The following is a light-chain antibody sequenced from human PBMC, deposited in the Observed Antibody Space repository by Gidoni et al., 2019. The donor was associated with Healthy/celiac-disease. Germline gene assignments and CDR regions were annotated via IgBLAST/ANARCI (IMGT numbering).Light chain of an antibody. J-gene: IGKJ5*01. Sequence: DIQLTQSPSSLSASVGDRVTITCRASQSMSSYLNWYQQKPGKAPKLLIYAASSLQSGVPSRFSGSGSGTDFTLTISSLQPEDFATYYCQQSYSTPFFGQGTRLEIK. CDR1: QSMSSY. CDR3: QQSYSTPF. CDR2: AAS. V-gene: IGKV1-39*01.